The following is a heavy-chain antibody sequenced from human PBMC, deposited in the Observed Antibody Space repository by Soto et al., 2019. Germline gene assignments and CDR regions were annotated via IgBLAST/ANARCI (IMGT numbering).Heavy chain of an antibody. CDR3: ARQSLLKSIPIYGYFYYAMDV. CDR1: GFAFGSYA. D-gene: IGHD3-3*01. Sequence: EVQLLESGGGLVQPGGSLRLSCAASGFAFGSYAMSWVRQPPGKGLEWVSAISGSGGSTYYADSVKGRFTISGDNSKNTLYLQMSSLRAEDTAVYYCARQSLLKSIPIYGYFYYAMDVWGQGTSVIVSS. V-gene: IGHV3-23*01. J-gene: IGHJ6*02. CDR2: ISGSGGST.